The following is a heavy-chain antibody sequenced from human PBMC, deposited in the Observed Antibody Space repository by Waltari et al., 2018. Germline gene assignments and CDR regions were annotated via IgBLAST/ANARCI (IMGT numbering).Heavy chain of an antibody. D-gene: IGHD3-10*01. CDR3: AGDTYYYGSGSYLSYYMDV. J-gene: IGHJ6*03. CDR1: GGSISSHY. V-gene: IGHV4-59*11. CDR2: IYYSGST. Sequence: QVQLQESGPGLVKPSETLSLPCTVSGGSISSHYWSWIRQPPGKGLEWIGYIYYSGSTNYNPSLKSRVTISVDTSKNQFSLKLSSVTAADTAVYYCAGDTYYYGSGSYLSYYMDVWGKGTTVTVSS.